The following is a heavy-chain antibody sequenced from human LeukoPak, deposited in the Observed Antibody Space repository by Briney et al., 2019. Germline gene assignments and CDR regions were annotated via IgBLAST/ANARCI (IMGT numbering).Heavy chain of an antibody. CDR3: ARASPPGYSSSWYDY. J-gene: IGHJ4*02. D-gene: IGHD6-13*01. CDR1: GFSFNIYW. Sequence: GGSLRLSCAASGFSFNIYWMTWVRQAPGKGLEWEANIKQDGSEKYYVDSVKGRFTISKDNAKSSLYLQMDSLRAEDTAVYYCARASPPGYSSSWYDYWGQGALVTVSS. CDR2: IKQDGSEK. V-gene: IGHV3-7*03.